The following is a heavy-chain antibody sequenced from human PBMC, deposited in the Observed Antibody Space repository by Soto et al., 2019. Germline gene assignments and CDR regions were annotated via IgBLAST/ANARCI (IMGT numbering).Heavy chain of an antibody. CDR1: GFTFSSYA. Sequence: QVQLVESGGGVVQPGRSLRLSCAASGFTFSSYAMHWVRQAPGKGLEWVAVISYDGSNKYYADSVKGRFTISRDNSKNTLYLQMNSLRAEDTAVYYCAGSMILMVITSYYGMDVWGQGTTVTVSS. J-gene: IGHJ6*02. D-gene: IGHD3-22*01. CDR2: ISYDGSNK. V-gene: IGHV3-30-3*01. CDR3: AGSMILMVITSYYGMDV.